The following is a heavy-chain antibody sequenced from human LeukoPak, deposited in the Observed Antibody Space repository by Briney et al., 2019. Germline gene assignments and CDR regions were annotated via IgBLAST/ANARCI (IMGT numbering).Heavy chain of an antibody. J-gene: IGHJ4*02. V-gene: IGHV4-4*02. CDR2: IHHSGST. D-gene: IGHD3-10*01. CDR1: GGSISTNNW. Sequence: SETLSLTCAVSGGSISTNNWWTWVRQPPGKGLEWIGEIHHSGSTYYNPSLKSRVTISVDTSKNQFSLKLSSVTAADTAVYYCARTRYYYNSRSYGAPYYFDYWGQGTLVTVSS. CDR3: ARTRYYYNSRSYGAPYYFDY.